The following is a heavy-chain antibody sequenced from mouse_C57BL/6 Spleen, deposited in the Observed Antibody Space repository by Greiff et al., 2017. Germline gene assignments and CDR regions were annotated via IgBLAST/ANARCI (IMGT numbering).Heavy chain of an antibody. J-gene: IGHJ4*01. CDR3: ARKETVAYAMDY. V-gene: IGHV3-8*01. CDR1: GYSIPSDY. Sequence: VQLLESGPGLAQPSQTLSLTCSVTGYSIPSDYWNWIRKFPGNKLEYMGYISYSGSTYYNPSPKSRISITRETSKNQYYLQLNSVTTEDTATYYCARKETVAYAMDYWGQGTSVTVSS. D-gene: IGHD1-1*01. CDR2: ISYSGST.